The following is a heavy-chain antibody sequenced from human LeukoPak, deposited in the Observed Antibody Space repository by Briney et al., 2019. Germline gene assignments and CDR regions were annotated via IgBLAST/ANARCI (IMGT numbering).Heavy chain of an antibody. CDR1: GFSISSYE. J-gene: IGHJ6*03. CDR2: ISSSGCTI. Sequence: RLGGSLRLSCAASGFSISSYEMNWVRQAPGKGLEWVSHISSSGCTIWYADSVKGRFTISRDNAKNSLYLQMNSLRAEDTAVYYCARVGLAPYYYYMDVWGKGTTVTVSS. CDR3: ARVGLAPYYYYMDV. D-gene: IGHD1-26*01. V-gene: IGHV3-48*03.